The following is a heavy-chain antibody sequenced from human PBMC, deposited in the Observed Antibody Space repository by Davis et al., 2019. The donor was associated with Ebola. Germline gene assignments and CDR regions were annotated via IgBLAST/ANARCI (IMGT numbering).Heavy chain of an antibody. CDR2: INPSGDST. CDR3: AGDYGGQVNWFDP. CDR1: GYTFNIYH. J-gene: IGHJ5*02. V-gene: IGHV1-46*02. Sequence: ASVKVSCKASGYTFNIYHVHWVRQAPGQGLEWMGIINPSGDSTSDAQTFQGRLNVTRDTSTSTVYMELTSLTSDDTAVYYCAGDYGGQVNWFDPWGQGTLVTVSS. D-gene: IGHD4-23*01.